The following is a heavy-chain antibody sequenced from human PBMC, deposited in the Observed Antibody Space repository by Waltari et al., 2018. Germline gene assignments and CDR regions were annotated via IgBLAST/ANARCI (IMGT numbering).Heavy chain of an antibody. J-gene: IGHJ6*02. D-gene: IGHD6-6*01. CDR3: ARDSGSSSIYYYYGMDV. Sequence: EVQLVESGGGLIQPGGSLRLSCAASGFTVSSNYMSWVRQAPGKGLEWVSVIDSGGSTYYADAVKGRFTISRDNSKNTLYLQMNSLRAEDTAVYYCARDSGSSSIYYYYGMDVWGQGTMVTVSS. CDR2: IDSGGST. CDR1: GFTVSSNY. V-gene: IGHV3-53*01.